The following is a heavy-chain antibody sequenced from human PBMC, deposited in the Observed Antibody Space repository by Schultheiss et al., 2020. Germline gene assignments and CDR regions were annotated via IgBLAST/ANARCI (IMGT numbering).Heavy chain of an antibody. CDR3: TRRVGDYGMDV. J-gene: IGHJ6*02. V-gene: IGHV3-11*01. Sequence: GGSLRLSCAASGFTFSDYYMSWIRQAPGKGLEWVSYISSSGSTIYYADSVKGRFTISRDNAKNSLYLQMNSLKTEDTAVYYCTRRVGDYGMDVWGQGTTVTVSS. CDR2: ISSSGSTI. D-gene: IGHD1-26*01. CDR1: GFTFSDYY.